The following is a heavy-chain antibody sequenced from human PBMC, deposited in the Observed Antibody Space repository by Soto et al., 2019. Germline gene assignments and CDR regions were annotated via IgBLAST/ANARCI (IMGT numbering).Heavy chain of an antibody. J-gene: IGHJ6*03. CDR3: ARQGGRIAAAGTVYYYYMDV. D-gene: IGHD6-13*01. CDR1: GDSFTSYW. CDR2: IYPGDSDT. Sequence: GESLKISCKGSGDSFTSYWIGWVRQMPGKGLEWMGIIYPGDSDTRYSPSFQGQVTISADKSISTAYLQWSSLKASDTAMYYCARQGGRIAAAGTVYYYYMDVWGKGTTVTVSS. V-gene: IGHV5-51*01.